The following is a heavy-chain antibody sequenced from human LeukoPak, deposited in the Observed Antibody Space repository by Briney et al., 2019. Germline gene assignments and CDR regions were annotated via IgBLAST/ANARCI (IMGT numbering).Heavy chain of an antibody. CDR3: ASLAGEGGPYPALVDY. CDR1: GGSISSSSYY. CDR2: IYYSGST. D-gene: IGHD6-19*01. J-gene: IGHJ4*02. V-gene: IGHV4-39*01. Sequence: PSETLSLTCTVSGGSISSSSYYWGWIRQPPGKGLEWIGSIYYSGSTYYNPSLKSRVTISVDTSKNQFSLKLSSVTAADTAVYYGASLAGEGGPYPALVDYWGQGTLVTVSS.